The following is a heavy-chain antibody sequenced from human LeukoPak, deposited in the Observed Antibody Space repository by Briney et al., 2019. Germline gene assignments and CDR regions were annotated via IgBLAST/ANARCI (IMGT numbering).Heavy chain of an antibody. D-gene: IGHD6-19*01. J-gene: IGHJ4*02. Sequence: GSSVKVSCKASGGTFSSYAISRVRQAPGQGLEWMGRIIPILGIANYAQKFQGRVTITADKSTSTAYMELSSLRSEDTAVYYCARERAIAVAGLFDYWGQGTLVTVSS. V-gene: IGHV1-69*04. CDR2: IIPILGIA. CDR3: ARERAIAVAGLFDY. CDR1: GGTFSSYA.